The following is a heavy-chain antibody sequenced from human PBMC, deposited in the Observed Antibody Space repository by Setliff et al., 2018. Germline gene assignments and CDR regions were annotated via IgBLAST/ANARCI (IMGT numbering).Heavy chain of an antibody. J-gene: IGHJ6*03. CDR1: GGSFSGYY. D-gene: IGHD5-18*01. V-gene: IGHV4-34*01. CDR3: ARGGYSYGHHYYYYMDV. CDR2: INHSGST. Sequence: SETLSLTCAVYGGSFSGYYWSWIRQPPGKGLEWIGEINHSGSTNYNPSLKSRVTISVDTSKNQFYLKLSSVAAADTAVYYCARGGYSYGHHYYYYMDVWGKGTTVTVSS.